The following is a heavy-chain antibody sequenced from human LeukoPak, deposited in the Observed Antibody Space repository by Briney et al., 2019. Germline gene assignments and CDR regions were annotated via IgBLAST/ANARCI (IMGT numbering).Heavy chain of an antibody. D-gene: IGHD3-16*01. CDR1: GGSISSYY. J-gene: IGHJ5*02. CDR2: IYYSGST. V-gene: IGHV4-59*08. CDR3: ARHQPYLPFDP. Sequence: SETLSLTCTVSGGSISSYYWSWIRQPPGKGLEWNGYIYYSGSTNYNPSLKSRVTISVDTSKNQFSLKLSSVTAADTAVYYCARHQPYLPFDPWGQGTLVTVSS.